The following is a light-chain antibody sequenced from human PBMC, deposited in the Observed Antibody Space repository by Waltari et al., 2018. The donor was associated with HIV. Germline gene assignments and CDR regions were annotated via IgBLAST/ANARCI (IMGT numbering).Light chain of an antibody. J-gene: IGKJ3*01. V-gene: IGKV1-39*01. CDR3: QHTYSSPFT. Sequence: DIQMTQSPPSLSTSVGDRVTLTCRASQSINNHLNWYQQKPGKAPRLLISAASSLQSGVPSRFSGSGSGTDFTLTISDLQPEDFATYYCQHTYSSPFTFGPGTKVQIK. CDR2: AAS. CDR1: QSINNH.